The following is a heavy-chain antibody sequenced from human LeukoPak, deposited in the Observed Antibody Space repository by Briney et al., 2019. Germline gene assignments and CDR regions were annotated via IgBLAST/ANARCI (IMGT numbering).Heavy chain of an antibody. V-gene: IGHV3-30*02. CDR3: AKEQIEQLVPFDY. CDR2: IRYDGSNK. J-gene: IGHJ4*02. CDR1: GFTFSSYG. Sequence: GGSLRLSCAASGFTFSSYGMHWVRQAPGKGLEWVAFIRYDGSNKYYADSVKGRFTISRDNSKNTLYLQMNSLRAEDTAVYYCAKEQIEQLVPFDYWGQGTLVTVSS. D-gene: IGHD6-6*01.